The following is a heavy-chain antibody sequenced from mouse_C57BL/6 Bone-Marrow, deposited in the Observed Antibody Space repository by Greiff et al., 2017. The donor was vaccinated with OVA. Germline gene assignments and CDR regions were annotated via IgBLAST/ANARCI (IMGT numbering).Heavy chain of an antibody. Sequence: VQLQQPGAELVKPGASVKMSCKASGYTFTSYWITWVKQRPGQGLEWIGDIYPGSGSTNYNEKFKSKATLTVDTSSSTAYMQLSSLTSEDSAVYYCARRDYGSSSTVYWGQGTSVTVSS. V-gene: IGHV1-55*01. D-gene: IGHD1-1*01. CDR3: ARRDYGSSSTVY. CDR1: GYTFTSYW. CDR2: IYPGSGST. J-gene: IGHJ4*01.